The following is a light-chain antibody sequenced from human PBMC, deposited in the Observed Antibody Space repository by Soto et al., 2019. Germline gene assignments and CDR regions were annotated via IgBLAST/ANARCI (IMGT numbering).Light chain of an antibody. CDR3: QQYKDYVYT. Sequence: DIQMTQSPSTLSASVGDRVIITCRASQTVERWMAWYQQKPGKAPKLLISDVSTLEGGVPSRFSGSGSATEFTLTISGLQPDDFATYYCQQYKDYVYTFGQGTKVDIK. J-gene: IGKJ2*01. CDR1: QTVERW. CDR2: DVS. V-gene: IGKV1-5*01.